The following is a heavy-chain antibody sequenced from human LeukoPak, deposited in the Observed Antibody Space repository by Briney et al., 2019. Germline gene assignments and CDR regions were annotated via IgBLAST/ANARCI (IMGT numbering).Heavy chain of an antibody. Sequence: PGGSLRLSCAASGFTFSSYAMHWVRQAPGKGLEWVAVISYDGSNKYYADSVKGRFTISRDNSKNTLYLQMNSLRAEDTAAYYCARGDSGSYYTAFDYWGQGTLVTVSS. D-gene: IGHD3-10*01. CDR3: ARGDSGSYYTAFDY. J-gene: IGHJ4*02. CDR1: GFTFSSYA. V-gene: IGHV3-30-3*01. CDR2: ISYDGSNK.